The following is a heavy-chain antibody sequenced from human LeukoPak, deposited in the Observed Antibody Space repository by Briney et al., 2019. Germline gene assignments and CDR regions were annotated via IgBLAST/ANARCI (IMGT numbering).Heavy chain of an antibody. V-gene: IGHV3-23*01. CDR1: GFTFSGYT. D-gene: IGHD6-19*01. Sequence: GGSLRLSCAASGFTFSGYTMYWVRQAPGKGLEWVSGIFRSGGITHYADSVKGRFTISRDNSKNTVYLQMNSLRAEDTAVYYCPQTTTGYSSGRFPGWPVDYWRQGTLVTVSS. J-gene: IGHJ4*02. CDR2: IFRSGGIT. CDR3: PQTTTGYSSGRFPGWPVDY.